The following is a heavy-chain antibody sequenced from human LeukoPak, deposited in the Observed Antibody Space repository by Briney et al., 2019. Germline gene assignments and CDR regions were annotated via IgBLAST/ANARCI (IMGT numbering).Heavy chain of an antibody. D-gene: IGHD1-1*01. CDR3: ARGPPTAQYFQH. CDR1: GYTFTSYD. J-gene: IGHJ1*01. CDR2: INPSSGNT. V-gene: IGHV1-8*03. Sequence: GESLKISCKASGYTFTSYDINWVRQATGQGLEWMGSINPSSGNTGYAQKLQGRVTITRNTSISTVYMELSSLRSEDTAVYYCARGPPTAQYFQHWGQGTRVTVSS.